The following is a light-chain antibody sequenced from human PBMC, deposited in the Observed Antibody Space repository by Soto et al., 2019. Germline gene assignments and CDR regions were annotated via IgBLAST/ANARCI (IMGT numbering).Light chain of an antibody. Sequence: EIVMTQSPATLSVSPGERATLSCRASQSVSTYLAWYQQKPGQAPRLLIYGASTRATGIPARFSGSGSGTEFTLTISSLQSEDFAVYYCQQYNNWPAWTFGHGTKVEIK. CDR1: QSVSTY. CDR3: QQYNNWPAWT. V-gene: IGKV3-15*01. CDR2: GAS. J-gene: IGKJ1*01.